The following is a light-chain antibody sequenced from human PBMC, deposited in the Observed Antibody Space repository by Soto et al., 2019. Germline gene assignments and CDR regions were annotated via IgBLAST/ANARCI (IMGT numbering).Light chain of an antibody. Sequence: EIVMTQSPATLSVSPGERATLSCRASQSVSNNLAWYQQKPGQAPRLLIYGASTRATGFPARFSGSGSGTEFTLTINSLQSEDFAVYYCQQYDNWPYTFGQGTKLEIK. CDR1: QSVSNN. CDR3: QQYDNWPYT. CDR2: GAS. V-gene: IGKV3-15*01. J-gene: IGKJ2*01.